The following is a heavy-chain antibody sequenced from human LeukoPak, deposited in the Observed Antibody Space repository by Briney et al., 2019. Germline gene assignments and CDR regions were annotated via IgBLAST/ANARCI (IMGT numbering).Heavy chain of an antibody. CDR2: INHSGST. D-gene: IGHD3-22*01. V-gene: IGHV4-34*01. CDR1: GGSFSGYY. Sequence: SETLSLTCAVYGGSFSGYYWSWIRQPPGKGLEWIGEINHSGSTNYNPSLKSRVTISVDTSKNQFSLKLSSVTAADTAVYYCARGVAYDSSGYLRIGYYYMDVWGKGTTVTISS. CDR3: ARGVAYDSSGYLRIGYYYMDV. J-gene: IGHJ6*03.